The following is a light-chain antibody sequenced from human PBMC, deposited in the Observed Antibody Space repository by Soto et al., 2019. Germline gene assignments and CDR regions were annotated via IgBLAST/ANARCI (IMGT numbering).Light chain of an antibody. CDR3: QQAYSFPIT. CDR1: QDIAGY. CDR2: GAS. V-gene: IGKV1D-12*01. Sequence: DIHVTRSPSSVSASVGYMVPITCRASQDIAGYLAWYQHKPGRTPELLIHGASRLQSGVPARFSGSGSGTDFTISINSIKTEDFETYYCQQAYSFPITFGHGTRLEI. J-gene: IGKJ5*01.